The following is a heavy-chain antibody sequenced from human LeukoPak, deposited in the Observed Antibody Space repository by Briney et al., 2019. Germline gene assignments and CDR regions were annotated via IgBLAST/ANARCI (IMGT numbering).Heavy chain of an antibody. Sequence: SETLSLTCAVSGYSISSGYYWGWIRQPPGKGLEWIGSIYHSGSTYYNPSLKSRVTISVDTSKNQFSLKLSPVTAADTAVYYCARRDGPIDAFDIWGQGTMVTVSS. CDR3: ARRDGPIDAFDI. V-gene: IGHV4-38-2*01. CDR2: IYHSGST. J-gene: IGHJ3*02. CDR1: GYSISSGYY.